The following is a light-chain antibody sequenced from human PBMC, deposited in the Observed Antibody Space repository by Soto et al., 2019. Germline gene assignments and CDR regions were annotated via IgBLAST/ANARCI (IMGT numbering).Light chain of an antibody. CDR3: QQYNNWPSWT. Sequence: EIVMTQSPATLSVSPGERATLSCRASQSVSSNLAWYQQKPGQAPRLLIYGASTRATGIPVRFSGSGSGTEFTLTISSLQSEDFSLYYCQQYNNWPSWTFGQGTKVDIK. CDR1: QSVSSN. V-gene: IGKV3-15*01. CDR2: GAS. J-gene: IGKJ1*01.